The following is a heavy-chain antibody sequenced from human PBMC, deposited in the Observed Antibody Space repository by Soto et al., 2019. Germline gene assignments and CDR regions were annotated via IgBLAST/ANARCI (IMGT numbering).Heavy chain of an antibody. J-gene: IGHJ6*02. CDR1: GFTFSDYG. CDR3: SGQDGMDV. CDR2: IAYDGRNK. Sequence: LRLSCAASGFTFSDYGMHWVRQAPGKGLEWVAVIAYDGRNKYYADSVKGRFTISRDNSKNTLYLQMNSLRAEDTAVYYCSGQDGMDVWGQGTTVTVSS. V-gene: IGHV3-30*03.